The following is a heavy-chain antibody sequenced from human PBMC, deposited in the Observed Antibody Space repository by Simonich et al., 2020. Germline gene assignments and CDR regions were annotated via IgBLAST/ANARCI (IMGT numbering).Heavy chain of an antibody. CDR2: ISSSSRYI. CDR3: ARDAAGDY. V-gene: IGHV3-21*01. D-gene: IGHD6-13*01. Sequence: EVQLVESGGGLVKPGGSLRLSCAASGLTFSSYSMNWVRQAPGKGREWVSSISSSSRYIYYADSVKGRFTISRDNAKNSLYLQMNSLRAEDTAVYYCARDAAGDYWGQGTLVTVSS. J-gene: IGHJ4*02. CDR1: GLTFSSYS.